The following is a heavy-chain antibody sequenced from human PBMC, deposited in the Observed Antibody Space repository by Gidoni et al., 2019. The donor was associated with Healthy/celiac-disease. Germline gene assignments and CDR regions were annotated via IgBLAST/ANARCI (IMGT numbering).Heavy chain of an antibody. J-gene: IGHJ4*02. CDR1: GGSFSGYY. D-gene: IGHD3-10*01. CDR3: ARGPFYYYGSGSYYSDY. CDR2: INHSGST. V-gene: IGHV4-34*01. Sequence: QVQLQQWGAGLLKPSETLSLTCAVYGGSFSGYYWSWIRQPPGKGLEWIGEINHSGSTNYNPSLKSRVTISVDTSKNQFSLKLSSVTAADTAVYYCARGPFYYYGSGSYYSDYWGQGTLATVSS.